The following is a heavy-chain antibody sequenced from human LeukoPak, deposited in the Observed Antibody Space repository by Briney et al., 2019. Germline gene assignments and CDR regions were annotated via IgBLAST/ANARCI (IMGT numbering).Heavy chain of an antibody. D-gene: IGHD4-23*01. J-gene: IGHJ4*02. CDR3: ATQETVALFDY. V-gene: IGHV4-34*01. CDR2: INHSGST. CDR1: GGSFSGYY. Sequence: SETLSLTCAVYGGSFSGYYWNWIRQPPGKGLEWIGEINHSGSTNYNASLKSRVTISVDTSKNQFSLKLSSVTAADTAVYYCATQETVALFDYWGQGTLVTVSS.